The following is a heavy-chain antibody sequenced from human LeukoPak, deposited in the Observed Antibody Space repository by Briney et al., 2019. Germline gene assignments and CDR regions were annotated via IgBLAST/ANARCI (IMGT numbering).Heavy chain of an antibody. CDR3: AREEVTMVRGVIFYWFDP. Sequence: SETLSLTCTVSGGSISSSSYYWGWIRQPPGKGLEWIGSIYYSGSTYYNPSLKSRVTISIDTSKNQFSLKLSSVTAADTAVYYCAREEVTMVRGVIFYWFDPWGQGTLVTVSS. CDR2: IYYSGST. D-gene: IGHD3-10*01. V-gene: IGHV4-39*07. J-gene: IGHJ5*02. CDR1: GGSISSSSYY.